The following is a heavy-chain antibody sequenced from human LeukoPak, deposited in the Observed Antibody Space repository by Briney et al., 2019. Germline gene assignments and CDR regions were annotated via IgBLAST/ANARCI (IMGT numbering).Heavy chain of an antibody. CDR2: ISSNGDNT. J-gene: IGHJ4*02. V-gene: IGHV3-64D*06. Sequence: GGSLRLSCAASGFTFSSYAMSWVRQAPGKGLEYVSAISSNGDNTYYADSVKGRSTISRDNSKNTLYLQMSSLRADDTAVYYCVRGTGYWGQGTLVTVSS. CDR3: VRGTGY. CDR1: GFTFSSYA.